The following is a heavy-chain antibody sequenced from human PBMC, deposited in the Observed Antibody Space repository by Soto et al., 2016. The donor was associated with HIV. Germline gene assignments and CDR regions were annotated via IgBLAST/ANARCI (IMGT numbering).Heavy chain of an antibody. Sequence: QVHLVQSGAEVKKPGSSVKVSCKASGGTFNTYGINWVRQAPGQGLEWVGGIIPILGVSNSAQKFQGRVTITADRSTSTAYMELRSLRSEDTAIYYCARDAANGYYSSGPRDSYYYYMDVWGGGTTVIVSS. D-gene: IGHD3-22*01. CDR2: IIPILGVS. J-gene: IGHJ6*03. CDR1: GGTFNTYG. V-gene: IGHV1-69*10. CDR3: ARDAANGYYSSGPRDSYYYYMDV.